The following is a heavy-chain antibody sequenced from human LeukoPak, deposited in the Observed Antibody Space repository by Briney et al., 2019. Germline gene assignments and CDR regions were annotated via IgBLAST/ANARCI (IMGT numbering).Heavy chain of an antibody. D-gene: IGHD1-20*01. J-gene: IGHJ5*02. CDR1: GYTFTGYY. Sequence: ASVKVSCKASGYTFTGYYMHWVRQAPGQGLEWMGWINPNSGGTNYAQKFQGRVTMTRDTSISTAYMELSRLRSDDTAVYYCARHLDNWNQGWFDPWGQGTLVTVSS. CDR3: ARHLDNWNQGWFDP. CDR2: INPNSGGT. V-gene: IGHV1-2*02.